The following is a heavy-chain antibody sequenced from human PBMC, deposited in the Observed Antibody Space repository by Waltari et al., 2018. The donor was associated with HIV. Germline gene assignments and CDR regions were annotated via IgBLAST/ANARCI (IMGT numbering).Heavy chain of an antibody. CDR3: ARDGKSSYYYDSSPNWFDP. Sequence: QVQLQESGPGLVKPSQTLSLTCTVSGGSISSGGYYWSWIRQRPGKGLEWIGFIYYSGSTYYNPSLKSRVTISVDTSKNQFSLKLSSVTAADTAVYYCARDGKSSYYYDSSPNWFDPWGQGTLVAVSS. CDR2: IYYSGST. J-gene: IGHJ5*02. V-gene: IGHV4-31*03. D-gene: IGHD3-22*01. CDR1: GGSISSGGYY.